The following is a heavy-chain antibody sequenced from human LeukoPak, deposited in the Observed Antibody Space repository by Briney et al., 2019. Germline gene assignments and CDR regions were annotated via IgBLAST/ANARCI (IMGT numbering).Heavy chain of an antibody. CDR2: ISGSGGST. CDR1: GFTFSSYA. V-gene: IGHV3-23*01. D-gene: IGHD1-26*01. Sequence: GGSLRLSCAASGFTFSSYAMSWVSQAPGKGLEWVSAISGSGGSTYYADSVKCRFTISRDNSKNTLYLQMNSLRAEDTAVYYCANQIVGATYYFDYWGQGTLVTVSS. J-gene: IGHJ4*02. CDR3: ANQIVGATYYFDY.